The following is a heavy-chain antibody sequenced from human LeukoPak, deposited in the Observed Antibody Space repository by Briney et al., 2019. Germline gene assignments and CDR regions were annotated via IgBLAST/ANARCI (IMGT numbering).Heavy chain of an antibody. CDR3: ARESHYYDSSALADAFDI. CDR1: GGSFSGYY. J-gene: IGHJ3*02. CDR2: IYTSGST. D-gene: IGHD3-22*01. Sequence: PSETLSLTCAVYGGSFSGYYWSWIRQPAGKGLEWIGRIYTSGSTNYNPSLKSRVTMSVDTSKNQFSLKLSSVTAADTAVYYCARESHYYDSSALADAFDIWGQGTMVTVSS. V-gene: IGHV4-4*07.